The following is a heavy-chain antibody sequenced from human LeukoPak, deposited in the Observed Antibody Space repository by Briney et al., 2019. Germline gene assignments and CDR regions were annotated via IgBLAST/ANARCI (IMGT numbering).Heavy chain of an antibody. Sequence: ASVKVSCKASGYTFTSYDINWVRQATGQGLGWMGWMNPNSGNTGYAQKFQGRVTMTRNTSISTAYMELSSLRSEDTAVYYCARGSSHTVGDFDYWGQGTLVTVSS. J-gene: IGHJ4*02. CDR2: MNPNSGNT. CDR3: ARGSSHTVGDFDY. D-gene: IGHD3-10*01. V-gene: IGHV1-8*01. CDR1: GYTFTSYD.